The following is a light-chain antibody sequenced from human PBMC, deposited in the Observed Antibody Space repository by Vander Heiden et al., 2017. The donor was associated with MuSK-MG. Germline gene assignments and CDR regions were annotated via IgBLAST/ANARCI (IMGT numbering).Light chain of an antibody. CDR1: SSNIGAGYD. CDR2: GNN. J-gene: IGLJ2*01. V-gene: IGLV1-40*01. Sequence: QSVLTQPPSVSVAPGQRVTISCTGSSSNIGAGYDVHWYQQVPGTAPKLLIYGNNNRPSGVPDRFSGSKSGTSASLAITGLQAEDEADYYCQSYDSSLSGWGVFGGGTKLTGL. CDR3: QSYDSSLSGWGV.